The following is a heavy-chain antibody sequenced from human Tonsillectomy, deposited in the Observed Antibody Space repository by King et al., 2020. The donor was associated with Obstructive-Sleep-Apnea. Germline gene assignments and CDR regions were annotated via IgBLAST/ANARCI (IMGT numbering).Heavy chain of an antibody. CDR2: IKQDGSEK. Sequence: VQLVESGGGLVQPGGSLTLSCAASVFTFSTSWMTWVRQAPGKGLEWVANIKQDGSEKNYVDSVKGRFTISRDNAKNTLYLKMISLRAEDTAVYYCAVVVVPAATEYGMDVWGQGTTVTVSS. V-gene: IGHV3-7*03. J-gene: IGHJ6*02. D-gene: IGHD2-2*01. CDR3: AVVVVPAATEYGMDV. CDR1: VFTFSTSW.